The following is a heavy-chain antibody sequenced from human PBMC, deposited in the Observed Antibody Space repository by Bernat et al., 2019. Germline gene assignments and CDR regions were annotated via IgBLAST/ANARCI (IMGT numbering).Heavy chain of an antibody. Sequence: EVHLLESGGGLVQPGGSLRLSCAAPGITFSRYWIHWVRQAPGKGLVWVSRINNNGSSTSYADSVKGRFTISRDNAKNTLYLQMNSLRAEDTAVYYCARGDFWSGHQDYWGQGTLVTVSS. D-gene: IGHD3-3*01. CDR2: INNNGSST. CDR3: ARGDFWSGHQDY. V-gene: IGHV3-74*01. CDR1: GITFSRYW. J-gene: IGHJ4*02.